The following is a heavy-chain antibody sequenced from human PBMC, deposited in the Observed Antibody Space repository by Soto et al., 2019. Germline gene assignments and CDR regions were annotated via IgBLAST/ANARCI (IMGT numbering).Heavy chain of an antibody. CDR3: ATGKRSTVTTTYFDY. Sequence: GGSLRLSCAASGFTFSSYAMSWVRQAPGKGLEWVSAISGSGGSTYYADSVKGRFTISRDNSKNTLYLQMNSLRAEDTAVYYCATGKRSTVTTTYFDYWGQGTLVTVSS. CDR2: ISGSGGST. V-gene: IGHV3-23*01. J-gene: IGHJ4*02. CDR1: GFTFSSYA. D-gene: IGHD4-17*01.